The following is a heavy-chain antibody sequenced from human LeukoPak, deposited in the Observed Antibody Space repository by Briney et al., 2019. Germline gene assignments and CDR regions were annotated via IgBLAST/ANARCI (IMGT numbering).Heavy chain of an antibody. J-gene: IGHJ4*02. CDR2: IIPILGIA. D-gene: IGHD6-13*01. V-gene: IGHV1-69*02. CDR1: GGTFSSYT. CDR3: ASEGGASSSWYFVY. Sequence: VASVKVSCKASGGTFSSYTISWVRQAPGQGLEWMGRIIPILGIANYAQKFQGRVTITADKSTSTAYMELSSLRSEDTAVYYCASEGGASSSWYFVYWGQGTLVTVSS.